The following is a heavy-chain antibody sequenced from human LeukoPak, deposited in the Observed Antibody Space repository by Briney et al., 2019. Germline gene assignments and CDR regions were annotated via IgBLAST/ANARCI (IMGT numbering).Heavy chain of an antibody. Sequence: GGSLRLSCAASGFTFSYYWMSWVRQAPGKGLEWVSSISTAGNTMYYADSVKGRFTISRDNAKNLLYLQMNSLRAEDTAVYYCARRAPSHDFDDWGQGTLVTVSS. J-gene: IGHJ4*02. CDR2: ISTAGNTM. V-gene: IGHV3-48*04. CDR1: GFTFSYYW. CDR3: ARRAPSHDFDD.